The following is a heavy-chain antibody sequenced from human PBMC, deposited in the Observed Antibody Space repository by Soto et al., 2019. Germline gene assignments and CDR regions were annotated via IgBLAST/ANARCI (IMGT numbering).Heavy chain of an antibody. V-gene: IGHV5-51*01. J-gene: IGHJ4*02. Sequence: GESLKISCKSSGYSFTDYWIGWVRQMPGKVLEWMGIIYPGDSDARYSPSFQGHVTISVDTSINTAFLRWNSLTASDTAMYYCVRQADYNILTGYFYYFDYWGQGXLVTVHS. CDR1: GYSFTDYW. D-gene: IGHD3-9*01. CDR3: VRQADYNILTGYFYYFDY. CDR2: IYPGDSDA.